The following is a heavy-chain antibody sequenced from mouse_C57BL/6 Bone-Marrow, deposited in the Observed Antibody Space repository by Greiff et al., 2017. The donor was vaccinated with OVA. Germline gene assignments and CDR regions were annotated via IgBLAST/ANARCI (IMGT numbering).Heavy chain of an antibody. CDR3: ARPGSSYPLAMDY. CDR2: IYPGDGDT. D-gene: IGHD1-1*01. V-gene: IGHV1-80*01. CDR1: GYAFSSYW. J-gene: IGHJ4*01. Sequence: LQESGAELVKPGASVKISCKASGYAFSSYWMNWVKQRPGKGLEWIGQIYPGDGDTNYNGKFKGKATLTADKSSSTAYMQLSSLTSEDSAVYFCARPGSSYPLAMDYWGQGTSVTVSS.